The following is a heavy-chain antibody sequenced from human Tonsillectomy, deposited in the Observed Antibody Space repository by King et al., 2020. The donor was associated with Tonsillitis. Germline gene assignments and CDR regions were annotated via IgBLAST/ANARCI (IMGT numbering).Heavy chain of an antibody. CDR2: IYYSGST. D-gene: IGHD3-9*01. CDR3: ARGLRYFDWFIHPDAFDI. V-gene: IGHV4-31*03. J-gene: IGHJ3*02. Sequence: QLQESGPGLVKPSQTLSLTCTVSGGSISSGGYYWSWIRQHPGKGLEWIGYIYYSGSTYYNPSLKSRVTISVDTSKKQFSLKLSSVTAADTAVYYCARGLRYFDWFIHPDAFDIWGQGTMVTVSS. CDR1: GGSISSGGYY.